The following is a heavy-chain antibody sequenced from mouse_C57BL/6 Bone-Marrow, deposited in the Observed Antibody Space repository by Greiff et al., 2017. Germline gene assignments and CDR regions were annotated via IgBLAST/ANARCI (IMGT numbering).Heavy chain of an antibody. J-gene: IGHJ4*01. CDR2: IRSKSNNYAT. D-gene: IGHD1-1*01. Sequence: EVNLVESGGGLVQPKGSLKLSCAASGFSFNTYAMNWVRQAPGKGLEWVARIRSKSNNYATYYADSVKDRFTISRDDSESMLYLQMNNLKTEDTAMYYCVRHDPYYYDGMDYWGQGTSVTVSS. V-gene: IGHV10-1*01. CDR1: GFSFNTYA. CDR3: VRHDPYYYDGMDY.